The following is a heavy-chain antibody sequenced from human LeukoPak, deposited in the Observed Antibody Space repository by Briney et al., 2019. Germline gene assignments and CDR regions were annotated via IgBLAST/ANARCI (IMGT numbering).Heavy chain of an antibody. CDR1: GFTFSAYG. CDR3: ARNRAAAGDWLDP. J-gene: IGHJ5*02. V-gene: IGHV3-30*02. D-gene: IGHD6-13*01. Sequence: GGSLRISCAASGFTFSAYGVHWVRQAPGKGLEWVAFIRYDGRIIHYADSVKARFTISRDNSKNTLYLQMNSLTTEDTSLYCCARNRAAAGDWLDPWGQGTLVIVSS. CDR2: IRYDGRII.